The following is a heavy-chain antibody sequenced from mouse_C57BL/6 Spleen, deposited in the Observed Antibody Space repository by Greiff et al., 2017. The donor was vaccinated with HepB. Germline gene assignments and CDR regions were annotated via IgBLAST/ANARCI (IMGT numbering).Heavy chain of an antibody. CDR2: IWRGGST. Sequence: QVQLQQSGPGLVQPSQSLSITCTASGFSLTSYGVHWVRQSPGKGLEWLGGIWRGGSTDYNAAFMSRLSITKDNSNSHVFFKMNSLQADDTAIYYCAKNEDYSNYYDAMDYWGQGTSVTVSS. J-gene: IGHJ4*01. CDR3: AKNEDYSNYYDAMDY. CDR1: GFSLTSYG. V-gene: IGHV2-5*01. D-gene: IGHD2-5*01.